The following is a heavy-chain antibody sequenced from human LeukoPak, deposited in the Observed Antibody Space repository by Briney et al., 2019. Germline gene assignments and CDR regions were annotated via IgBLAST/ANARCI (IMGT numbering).Heavy chain of an antibody. CDR2: ISSSGSTI. CDR3: ARAAGYELFDY. CDR1: GFTFSSYE. D-gene: IGHD5-12*01. J-gene: IGHJ4*02. Sequence: GGSLRLSCAASGFTFSSYEMNWVRQAPGKGLEWVSYISSSGSTIHYADSVKGRFTISRDNAKSSLYLQMNGLRAEDTAVYYCARAAGYELFDYWGQGTLVTVSS. V-gene: IGHV3-48*03.